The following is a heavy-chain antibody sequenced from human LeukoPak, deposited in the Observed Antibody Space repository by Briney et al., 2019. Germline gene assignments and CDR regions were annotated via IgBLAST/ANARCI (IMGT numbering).Heavy chain of an antibody. D-gene: IGHD3-3*01. CDR1: GFTFSSYA. J-gene: IGHJ4*02. Sequence: PGGSLRLSCAASGFTFSSYAMSWVRQAPGKGLEWVSTISGSGGSTYYADSVKGRFTISRDNTKNTLYLQMNSLRAEDAAVYFCAKDVYDFWSGFDYWGQGTLVTVSS. CDR3: AKDVYDFWSGFDY. CDR2: ISGSGGST. V-gene: IGHV3-23*01.